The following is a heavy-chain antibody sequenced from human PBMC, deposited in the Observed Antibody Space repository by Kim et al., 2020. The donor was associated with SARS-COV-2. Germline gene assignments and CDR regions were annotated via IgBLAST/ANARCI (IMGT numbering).Heavy chain of an antibody. V-gene: IGHV4-31*03. Sequence: SETLSLTCTVSGGSISSGGYYWSWIRQHPGKGLEWIGYIYYSGSTYYNPALKSRVTISVDTSKNQFTLKLSSVTAADTAVYYCASDPLKNPVTLGYYYYCGMDVWGQGTTLTVSS. CDR2: IYYSGST. CDR1: GGSISSGGYY. J-gene: IGHJ6*02. CDR3: ASDPLKNPVTLGYYYYCGMDV.